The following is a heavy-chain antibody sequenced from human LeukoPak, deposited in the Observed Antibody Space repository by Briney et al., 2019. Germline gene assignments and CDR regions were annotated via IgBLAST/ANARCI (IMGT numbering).Heavy chain of an antibody. CDR2: INHSGST. CDR1: GGSFSGYY. CDR3: ARVYGSGRPYDY. J-gene: IGHJ4*02. D-gene: IGHD3-10*01. V-gene: IGHV4-34*01. Sequence: PSETLSLTCAVYGGSFSGYYWSWIRQPPGKGLEWIGEINHSGSTNYNPSRKSRVTISVDTSKNQFSLKLSSVTAADTAVYYCARVYGSGRPYDYWGQGTLVTVSS.